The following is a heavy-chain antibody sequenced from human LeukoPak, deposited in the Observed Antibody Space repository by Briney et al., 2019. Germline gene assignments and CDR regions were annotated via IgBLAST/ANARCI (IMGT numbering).Heavy chain of an antibody. CDR3: ARASGYNYGDYSADY. D-gene: IGHD4-17*01. V-gene: IGHV4-38-2*02. J-gene: IGHJ4*02. Sequence: PSETLSLTCTVSDYSISSGYYWGWIRQPPGKGLEWIGSIYHTGSTYYNPSLKSRVTLSIDTSKNQFSLNLRYVTAADTAVYYCARASGYNYGDYSADYWGQGTLVTVSS. CDR2: IYHTGST. CDR1: DYSISSGYY.